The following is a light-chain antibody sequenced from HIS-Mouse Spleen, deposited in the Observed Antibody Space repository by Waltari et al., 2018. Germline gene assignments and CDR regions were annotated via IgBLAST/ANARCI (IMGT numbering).Light chain of an antibody. V-gene: IGLV3-10*01. CDR2: EDS. CDR3: YSTDSSGNHRV. J-gene: IGLJ2*01. Sequence: SYELTQPPSVSVSPGQPARHTCSGDALPKQYAYWYQQKSGQAPVLVIYEDSKRPSGIPERFSGSSSGTMATLTISGAQVEDEADYYCYSTDSSGNHRVFGGGTKLTVL. CDR1: ALPKQY.